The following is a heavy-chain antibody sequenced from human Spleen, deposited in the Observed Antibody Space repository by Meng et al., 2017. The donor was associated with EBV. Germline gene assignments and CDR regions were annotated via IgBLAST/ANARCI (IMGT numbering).Heavy chain of an antibody. CDR2: LIPLSGAP. V-gene: IGHV1-69*01. Sequence: QVQLVQSGAEVKKPGSSVKVSCKTSGGTFKSDAISWVRQAPGQGLEWMGGLIPLSGAPNYAPKFHSRFTITADESTGTHYMDLNSLRSEDTTVYFCPDESGRGYTPDSWGQGTLVTVAS. J-gene: IGHJ4*02. CDR3: PDESGRGYTPDS. CDR1: GGTFKSDA. D-gene: IGHD3-10*01.